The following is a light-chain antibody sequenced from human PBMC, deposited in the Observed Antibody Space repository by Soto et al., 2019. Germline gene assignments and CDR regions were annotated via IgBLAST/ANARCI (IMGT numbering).Light chain of an antibody. CDR1: SSNIGAGYD. CDR3: QSYDSSLSGWV. Sequence: QSVLTKPPSVSGAPGQRVPISCTGSSSNIGAGYDVHWYQQLPGTAPKLLIYGNSNRPSGVPDRFSGSKSGTSASLAITGLQAEDEADYYCQSYDSSLSGWVFGGGTKTTVL. CDR2: GNS. J-gene: IGLJ3*02. V-gene: IGLV1-40*01.